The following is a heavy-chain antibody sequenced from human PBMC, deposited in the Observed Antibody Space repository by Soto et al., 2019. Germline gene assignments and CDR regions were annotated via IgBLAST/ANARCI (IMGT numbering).Heavy chain of an antibody. V-gene: IGHV4-59*01. CDR3: ARDPVDVYAFFDY. J-gene: IGHJ4*02. CDR1: GDSISGYH. D-gene: IGHD2-15*01. CDR2: IHNSGST. Sequence: QVQLQESGPGLVKPSETLSLTCTVSGDSISGYHWNWIRQPPGKGVEWIGYIHNSGSTTYNSSLKSRVTISIDTSKKQSSLKFTSVTAADTAVYYCARDPVDVYAFFDYWGQGTLVTVSS.